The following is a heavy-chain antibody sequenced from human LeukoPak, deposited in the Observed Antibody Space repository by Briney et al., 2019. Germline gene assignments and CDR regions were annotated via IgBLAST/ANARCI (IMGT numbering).Heavy chain of an antibody. CDR2: LYSDAEK. CDR1: GGSFSGYY. D-gene: IGHD2-2*02. Sequence: ETLSHTCAVYGGSFSGYYWSWIRQAPGKGLEWVSVLYSDAEKYYADSVKGRFTISRDNSKSTLFLQMNSLRVEDTAVYYCAGNPSYTGVWGQGTLVTVSA. J-gene: IGHJ4*02. CDR3: AGNPSYTGV. V-gene: IGHV3-53*01.